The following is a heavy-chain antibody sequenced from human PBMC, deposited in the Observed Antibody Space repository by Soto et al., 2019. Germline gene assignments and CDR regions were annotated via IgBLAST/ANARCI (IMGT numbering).Heavy chain of an antibody. J-gene: IGHJ4*02. Sequence: PSETLSLTCAVSSGSISSSNWWSWVRQPPGKGLEWIGEIYHSGSTNYNPSLKSRVTISVDKSKNQFSLKLSSVTAADSAVYYCARWVCSGGSCYFDYWGQGTLVTVSS. CDR1: SGSISSSNW. CDR3: ARWVCSGGSCYFDY. D-gene: IGHD2-15*01. CDR2: IYHSGST. V-gene: IGHV4-4*02.